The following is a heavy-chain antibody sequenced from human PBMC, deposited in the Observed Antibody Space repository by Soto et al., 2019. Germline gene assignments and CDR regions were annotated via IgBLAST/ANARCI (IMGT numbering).Heavy chain of an antibody. CDR3: ARDTGSSGGDNWFDP. Sequence: SETLSLTCTVSGGSISSGAYYWRWIRQHPGKGLEWIGYIYYSGSTYYNPSLKSRVTISLDTSKNQFSLKLSSVTAADTAVYYCARDTGSSGGDNWFDPWGQGTLVTVSS. J-gene: IGHJ5*02. CDR1: GGSISSGAYY. V-gene: IGHV4-31*03. CDR2: IYYSGST. D-gene: IGHD6-6*01.